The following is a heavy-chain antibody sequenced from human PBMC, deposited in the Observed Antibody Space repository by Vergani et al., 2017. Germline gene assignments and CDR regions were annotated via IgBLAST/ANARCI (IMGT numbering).Heavy chain of an antibody. CDR1: GGSISSGGYY. Sequence: QVQLQESGPGLVKPSQTLSLTCTVSGGSISSGGYYWSWIRQHPGKGLVWIGYIYYSGSTYYNPSLKSRVTISVDTSKNQFSLKLSSVTAADTAVYYCARVLGIVLMVDAAAGTGFDPWGQGTLVTVSS. CDR2: IYYSGST. CDR3: ARVLGIVLMVDAAAGTGFDP. J-gene: IGHJ5*02. D-gene: IGHD2-8*01. V-gene: IGHV4-31*03.